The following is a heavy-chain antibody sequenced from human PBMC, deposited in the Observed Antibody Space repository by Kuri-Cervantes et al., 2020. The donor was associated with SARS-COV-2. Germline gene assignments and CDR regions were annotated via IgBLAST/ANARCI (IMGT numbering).Heavy chain of an antibody. CDR3: ARDGYWTNWYFDL. J-gene: IGHJ2*01. D-gene: IGHD2-2*03. V-gene: IGHV3-30-3*01. CDR1: GFTFSSYA. CDR2: ISYDGSNK. Sequence: LSLTCAASGFTFSSYAMHWVRQAPGKGLEWVAVISYDGSNKYYADSVKGRFTISRDNSKNTLYLQMNSLRAEDTAVYYCARDGYWTNWYFDLWGRGTLVTVSS.